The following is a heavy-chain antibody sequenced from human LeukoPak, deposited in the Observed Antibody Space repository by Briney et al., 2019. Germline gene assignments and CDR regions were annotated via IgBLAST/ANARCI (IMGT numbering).Heavy chain of an antibody. D-gene: IGHD1-26*01. Sequence: GGSLRLSCAASGFSFSSYSMNWVRQAPGKGLEWVSYMSSSSRTIYYADSVKGRFSISRDNAKNSLYLQMNSLRAEDTAVYYCARGIVGATPFDNWGQGTLVTVSS. J-gene: IGHJ4*01. CDR3: ARGIVGATPFDN. CDR2: MSSSSRTI. CDR1: GFSFSSYS. V-gene: IGHV3-48*01.